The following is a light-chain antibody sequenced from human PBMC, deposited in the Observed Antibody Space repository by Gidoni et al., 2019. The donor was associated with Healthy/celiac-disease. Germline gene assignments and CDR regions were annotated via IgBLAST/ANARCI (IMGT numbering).Light chain of an antibody. CDR1: QSVSSY. CDR2: DAS. V-gene: IGKV3-11*01. Sequence: EIVLTQSPATLSLSPGERATLSCRASQSVSSYLAWYQQKPGQAPRLLIYDASNRATGIPARVRGSGSGTDFTLTISSLEPEDFAVYYCQQRSNWPPRTFGQGTKVEIK. J-gene: IGKJ1*01. CDR3: QQRSNWPPRT.